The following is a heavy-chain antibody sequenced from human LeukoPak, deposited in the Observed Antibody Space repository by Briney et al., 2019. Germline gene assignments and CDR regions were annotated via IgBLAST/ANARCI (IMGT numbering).Heavy chain of an antibody. CDR3: ARVRDGSTGHLYFDY. Sequence: SETLSLTCTVSGGSISSYYWSWIRQPPGKGLEWIGYIYYSGSTNYNPSLKSRVTISVDTSKNQFSLELSSVTAADTAVYYCARVRDGSTGHLYFDYWGQGTLVTVSS. CDR1: GGSISSYY. CDR2: IYYSGST. J-gene: IGHJ4*02. V-gene: IGHV4-59*01. D-gene: IGHD5-24*01.